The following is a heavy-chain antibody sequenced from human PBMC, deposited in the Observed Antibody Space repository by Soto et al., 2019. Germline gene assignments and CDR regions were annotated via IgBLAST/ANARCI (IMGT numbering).Heavy chain of an antibody. Sequence: EVQLLESGGGLVQPGGSLRLSCAASGFTFSSDAMSWVRQAPGKGLEWVSAISGSGGSTYYADSVKGRFTISRDNSKNTLYLQMTSRRAADTAVYYCAKGRDLYCSGGSCHPDYYYYYYMDVWGKGTTVTVSS. CDR2: ISGSGGST. CDR3: AKGRDLYCSGGSCHPDYYYYYYMDV. V-gene: IGHV3-23*01. D-gene: IGHD2-15*01. CDR1: GFTFSSDA. J-gene: IGHJ6*03.